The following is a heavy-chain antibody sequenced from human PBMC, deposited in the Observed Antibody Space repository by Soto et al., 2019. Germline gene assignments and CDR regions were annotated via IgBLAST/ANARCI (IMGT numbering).Heavy chain of an antibody. CDR2: INAGNGNT. Sequence: QVQLVQSGAEVKKPGASVKVSRKASGYTFTSYAMHWVRQAPGQRLEWMGWINAGNGNTKYSQKFQGRVTITRDTSASTAYMELSSLRSEDTAVYYCARDGWVDTAMDIGCWFDPWGQGTLVTVSS. CDR1: GYTFTSYA. D-gene: IGHD5-18*01. CDR3: ARDGWVDTAMDIGCWFDP. J-gene: IGHJ5*02. V-gene: IGHV1-3*01.